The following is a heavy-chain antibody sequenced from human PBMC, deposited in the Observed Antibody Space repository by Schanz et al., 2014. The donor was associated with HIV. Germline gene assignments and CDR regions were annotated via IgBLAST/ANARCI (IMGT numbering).Heavy chain of an antibody. D-gene: IGHD3-10*01. CDR1: GFTFSSSG. J-gene: IGHJ6*02. Sequence: QVQLVESGGGVVQPGRSLRLSCTASGFTFSSSGMHWVRQAPGKGREWVAPMWYDESHKGYADSVKGRFTISRDNSKNTLYLEMNSLRAEDTAVYYCARGSGPYYYYYGMDVWGQGTTVTVSS. V-gene: IGHV3-33*01. CDR2: MWYDESHK. CDR3: ARGSGPYYYYYGMDV.